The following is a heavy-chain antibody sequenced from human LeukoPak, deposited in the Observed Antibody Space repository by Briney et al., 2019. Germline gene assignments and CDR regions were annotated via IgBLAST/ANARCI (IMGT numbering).Heavy chain of an antibody. Sequence: KPSETLSLTCAVYGGSFSGYYWSWIRQPPGKGLEWIGEINHSGSTNYNPSLKSRVTISVDTSKNQFSLKLSSVTAADTAVYYCARVPVFGIAAAGTRVGYYYYYMDVWGKGTTVTVSS. J-gene: IGHJ6*03. V-gene: IGHV4-34*01. CDR2: INHSGST. CDR1: GGSFSGYY. CDR3: ARVPVFGIAAAGTRVGYYYYYMDV. D-gene: IGHD6-13*01.